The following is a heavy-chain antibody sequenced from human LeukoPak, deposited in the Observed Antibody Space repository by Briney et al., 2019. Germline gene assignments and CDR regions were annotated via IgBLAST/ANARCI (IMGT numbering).Heavy chain of an antibody. V-gene: IGHV3-11*06. CDR1: GFTFSDYY. D-gene: IGHD6-19*01. CDR3: ATRGGSGWYEG. J-gene: IGHJ4*02. Sequence: GGSLRLSCAASGFTFSDYYMSWIRQAPGKGLEWVSYISTTGTYTNYADSVKGRFTISRDNGKKSLYPQMNSLRAEDTAVYYWATRGGSGWYEGWGQGTLVTVSS. CDR2: ISTTGTYT.